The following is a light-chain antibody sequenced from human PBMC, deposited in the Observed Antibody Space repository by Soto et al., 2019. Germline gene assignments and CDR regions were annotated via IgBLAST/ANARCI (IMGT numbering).Light chain of an antibody. CDR1: QSINNW. CDR2: AVS. J-gene: IGKJ4*01. Sequence: IQMTQSPSTVSASVGDRVTITCRASQSINNWLAWYQQKPGKAPKLLIYAVSSLGSGVPSRFSGSGSGAEFTLTISSLQPDDFATYYCQQYNSNFGGGTKVDIK. V-gene: IGKV1-5*01. CDR3: QQYNSN.